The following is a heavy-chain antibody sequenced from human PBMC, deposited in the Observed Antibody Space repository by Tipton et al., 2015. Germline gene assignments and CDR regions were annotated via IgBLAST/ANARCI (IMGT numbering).Heavy chain of an antibody. CDR2: INNGGGTT. V-gene: IGHV3-23*01. Sequence: SLRLSCAASGFTFYTYAMSWVRQAPGKGLEWVSSINNGGGTTYYADSVKGRFTISRDNSKNTLYLQMYRLRVEDTAVYYCARGWEGAYDVWGQGTMVTVSS. CDR1: GFTFYTYA. J-gene: IGHJ3*01. D-gene: IGHD1-26*01. CDR3: ARGWEGAYDV.